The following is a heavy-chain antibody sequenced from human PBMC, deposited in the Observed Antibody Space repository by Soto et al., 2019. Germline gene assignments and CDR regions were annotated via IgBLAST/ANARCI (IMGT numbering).Heavy chain of an antibody. CDR1: GYTFTSYF. CDR2: ISAYNGNT. V-gene: IGHV1-18*04. CDR3: ARDKGGTYDFWSGYYKGGNYYYGMDV. D-gene: IGHD3-3*01. J-gene: IGHJ6*02. Sequence: ASVKGSCKASGYTFTSYFISWVRQAPGQGLEWMGWISAYNGNTNYAQNLQGRVTMTTDTTTNTAYLEMRSLRSADTAVYYCARDKGGTYDFWSGYYKGGNYYYGMDVWGQGTTVTVSS.